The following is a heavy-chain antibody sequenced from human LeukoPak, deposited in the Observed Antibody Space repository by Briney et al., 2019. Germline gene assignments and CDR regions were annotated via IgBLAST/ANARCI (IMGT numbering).Heavy chain of an antibody. Sequence: PGRSLRLSCAASGFTFDDYAMPWVQQAPGKGLEWVSGISWNSGSIGYADSVKGRFTISRDNAKNSLYLQMNSLRAEDTALYYCAMLPDIVVVPAANYWGQGTLVTVSS. CDR3: AMLPDIVVVPAANY. CDR1: GFTFDDYA. V-gene: IGHV3-9*01. D-gene: IGHD2-2*01. CDR2: ISWNSGSI. J-gene: IGHJ4*02.